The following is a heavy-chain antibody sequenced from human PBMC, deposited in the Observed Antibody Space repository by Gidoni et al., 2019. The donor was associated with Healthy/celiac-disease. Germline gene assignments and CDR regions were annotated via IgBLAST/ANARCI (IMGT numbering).Heavy chain of an antibody. Sequence: EVQLVESGGGLVQPGGSLRLSCAASGFPFSSYSMNWVRQAPGKGVEWVSYISSSSSTIYYADSVKGRFTISRDNAKNSLYLQMNSLRDEDTAVYYCARVRGYIGDNYFDYWGQGTLVTVSS. CDR3: ARVRGYIGDNYFDY. J-gene: IGHJ4*02. CDR1: GFPFSSYS. V-gene: IGHV3-48*02. CDR2: ISSSSSTI. D-gene: IGHD6-25*01.